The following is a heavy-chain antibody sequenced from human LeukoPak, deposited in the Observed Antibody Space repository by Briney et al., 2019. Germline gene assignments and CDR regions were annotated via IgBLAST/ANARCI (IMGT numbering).Heavy chain of an antibody. CDR3: ARGGIQLWLDAFDI. CDR1: GFTVSSTY. Sequence: GGSLRLSCEASGFTVSSTYMTWVRQAPGKGLEWVSFIYTGGSTYYADSVKGRFTISRDTSKNTLYLQMNSLRAEDTAVYYCARGGIQLWLDAFDIWGQGTMVTVSS. J-gene: IGHJ3*02. CDR2: IYTGGST. D-gene: IGHD5-18*01. V-gene: IGHV3-53*01.